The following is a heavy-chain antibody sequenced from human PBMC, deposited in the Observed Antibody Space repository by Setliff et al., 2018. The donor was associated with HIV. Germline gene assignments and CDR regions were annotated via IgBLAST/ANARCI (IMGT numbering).Heavy chain of an antibody. J-gene: IGHJ5*02. V-gene: IGHV4-4*09. CDR2: IYTSGST. CDR1: DDPINSFY. D-gene: IGHD3-10*01. Sequence: SETLSLTCTVSDDPINSFYWSWIRQPPGKGLEWIGYIYTSGSTNYNPSLEGRVTISVDTSKNQFSLKLSSVTAADTAVYYCARSLDYSGSGSYYVGWFDLWGQGIPVTVSS. CDR3: ARSLDYSGSGSYYVGWFDL.